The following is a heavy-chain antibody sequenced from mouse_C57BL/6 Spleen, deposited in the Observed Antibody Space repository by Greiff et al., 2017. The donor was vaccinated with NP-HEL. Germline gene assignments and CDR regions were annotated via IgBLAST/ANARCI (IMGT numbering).Heavy chain of an antibody. CDR2: INPYNGGT. D-gene: IGHD2-5*01. CDR1: GYTFTYYY. Sequence: VQLQQSGPVLVKPGASVKMSCKASGYTFTYYYMNWVKQSHGKSLEWIGVINPYNGGTSYNQKFKGKATLTVDKSSSTAYMELNSLTSEDSAVYYCARQDYSKGYFDVWGTGTTVTVSS. V-gene: IGHV1-19*01. CDR3: ARQDYSKGYFDV. J-gene: IGHJ1*03.